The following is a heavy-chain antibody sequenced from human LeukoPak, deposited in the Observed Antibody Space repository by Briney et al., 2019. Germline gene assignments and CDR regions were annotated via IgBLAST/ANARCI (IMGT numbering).Heavy chain of an antibody. CDR2: INHSGST. CDR3: ARGEYGDYAGGYYYYMDV. J-gene: IGHJ6*03. Sequence: PSETLSLTCAVYGGSFSGYYWSWIRQPPGKGLEWIGEINHSGSTNYNPSLKSRVTISVDTSKNQFSLKLSSVTAADTVVYYCARGEYGDYAGGYYYYMDVWGKGTTVTVSS. D-gene: IGHD4-17*01. CDR1: GGSFSGYY. V-gene: IGHV4-34*01.